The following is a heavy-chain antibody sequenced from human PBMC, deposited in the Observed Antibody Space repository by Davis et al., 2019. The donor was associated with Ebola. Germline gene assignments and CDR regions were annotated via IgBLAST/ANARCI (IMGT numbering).Heavy chain of an antibody. V-gene: IGHV4-30-4*01. D-gene: IGHD3-22*01. CDR1: GGSISSGDYY. J-gene: IGHJ4*02. Sequence: MPSETLSLTCTVSGGSISSGDYYWSWIRQPPGKGLEWIGYIYYSGSTYYNPSLKSRVTISVDTSKNQFSLKLSSVTAADTAVYYCARYYYDSISYYSHIPYYFDYWGLGTLVTVSS. CDR2: IYYSGST. CDR3: ARYYYDSISYYSHIPYYFDY.